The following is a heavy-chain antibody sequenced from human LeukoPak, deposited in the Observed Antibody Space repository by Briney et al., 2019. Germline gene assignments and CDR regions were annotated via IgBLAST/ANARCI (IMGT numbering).Heavy chain of an antibody. V-gene: IGHV3-74*01. CDR1: GNYW. CDR3: AKGHRGYGGYNFDY. J-gene: IGHJ4*02. Sequence: PGGSLRLSCAASGNYWMHWVRQAPGKGLVWVSHINSDGSWTSYADSVKGRFTISKDNAKNTVYLQMNSLRAEDTAVYYCAKGHRGYGGYNFDYWGQGTLVTVSS. D-gene: IGHD5-12*01. CDR2: INSDGSWT.